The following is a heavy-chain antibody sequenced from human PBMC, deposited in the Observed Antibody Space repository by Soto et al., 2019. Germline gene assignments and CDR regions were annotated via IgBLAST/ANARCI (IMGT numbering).Heavy chain of an antibody. J-gene: IGHJ4*02. V-gene: IGHV4-31*03. CDR1: GGSISSGGYY. D-gene: IGHD6-13*01. Sequence: QVQLQESGPGLVKPSQTLSLTCTVSGGSISSGGYYWSWIRQHPGKGLEWIGYIYYSGSTYYNPSLKSRVTISVDTSKHQCSLKLSSVTAADTAVYYCARGAAAGTLDFDYWGQGTLVTVSS. CDR2: IYYSGST. CDR3: ARGAAAGTLDFDY.